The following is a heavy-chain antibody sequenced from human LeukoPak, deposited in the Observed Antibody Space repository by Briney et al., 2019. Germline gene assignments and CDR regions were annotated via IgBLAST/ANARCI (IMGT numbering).Heavy chain of an antibody. CDR3: AKDGSSSPEFQFDP. J-gene: IGHJ5*02. V-gene: IGHV3-23*01. D-gene: IGHD6-6*01. Sequence: QAGGSLRLSCAASGFVFNNYAMTWVRQTPGKGLEWVSLISGTGGTTYYADSVKGRFTISRDNSKNTLYLQMNSLTAEDSALYYCAKDGSSSPEFQFDPWGQGTLVTVSS. CDR2: ISGTGGTT. CDR1: GFVFNNYA.